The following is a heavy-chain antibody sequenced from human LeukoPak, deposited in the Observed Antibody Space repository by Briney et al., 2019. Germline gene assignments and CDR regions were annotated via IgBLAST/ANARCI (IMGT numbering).Heavy chain of an antibody. V-gene: IGHV3-30*18. J-gene: IGHJ4*02. CDR3: AKGAIVATIRYYFDY. CDR2: ISYDGSNK. Sequence: RGSLRLSCAASGFTFSSYGMHWVRQAPGKGLEWVAVISYDGSNKCYADPVKGRFTISRDNSKNTLYLQMNSLRAEDTAVYYCAKGAIVATIRYYFDYWGQGTLVTVSS. CDR1: GFTFSSYG. D-gene: IGHD5-12*01.